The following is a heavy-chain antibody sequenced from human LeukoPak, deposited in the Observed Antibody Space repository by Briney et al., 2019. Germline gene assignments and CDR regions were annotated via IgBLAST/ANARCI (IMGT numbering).Heavy chain of an antibody. D-gene: IGHD6-13*01. Sequence: GGSLRLSCAASGFTFSSYAMSWVRQAPGKGLEWVSAISGSGGSTYYADSVKGRFTISRDNSKNTLYLQMSSLRAEDTAVYYCAKGQQQLVSRFDYWGQGTLVTVSS. V-gene: IGHV3-23*01. CDR2: ISGSGGST. J-gene: IGHJ4*02. CDR3: AKGQQQLVSRFDY. CDR1: GFTFSSYA.